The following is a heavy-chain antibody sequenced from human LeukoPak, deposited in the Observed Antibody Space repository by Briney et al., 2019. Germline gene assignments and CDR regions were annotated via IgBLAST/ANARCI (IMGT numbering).Heavy chain of an antibody. CDR3: AGGSLAALMVYGY. CDR2: ISSSSSYI. D-gene: IGHD2-8*01. V-gene: IGHV3-21*01. CDR1: GFTFSSHS. Sequence: PGGSLRLSCAASGFTFSSHSMNWIRQAPEKGLEWVSSISSSSSYIYYADSVKGRFTISRDNAKNSLYLQLNSLRAEDTAVHYCAGGSLAALMVYGYWGQGTLVTVSS. J-gene: IGHJ4*02.